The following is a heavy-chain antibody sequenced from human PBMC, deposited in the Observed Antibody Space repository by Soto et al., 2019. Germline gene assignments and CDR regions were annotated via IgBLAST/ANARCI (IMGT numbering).Heavy chain of an antibody. CDR3: WCSYGSGIYYHLDY. V-gene: IGHV1-69*02. J-gene: IGHJ4*02. D-gene: IGHD3-10*01. Sequence: QVQLVQSGAEVKKPGSSVKVSCKASGGTFSSYTISWVRQAPGQGLEWMGRIIPILGIANYNQQFQGRVKVTADTSTSTAYMELNILRSEDTDVYYCWCSYGSGIYYHLDYWGQGTLVTVSS. CDR1: GGTFSSYT. CDR2: IIPILGIA.